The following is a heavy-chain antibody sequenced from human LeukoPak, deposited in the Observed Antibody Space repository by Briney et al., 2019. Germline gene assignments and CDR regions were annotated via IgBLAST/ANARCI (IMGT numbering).Heavy chain of an antibody. J-gene: IGHJ4*02. CDR1: GGSISSYY. V-gene: IGHV4-59*08. CDR3: ARHPETYYYDSSGPYYFDY. D-gene: IGHD3-22*01. Sequence: PSETLSLTCTVSGGSISSYYWSWIRQPPGKGREWIGYIYYSGSTNYNPSLKSRVTISVDTSKNQFSLKLSSVTAADTAVYYCARHPETYYYDSSGPYYFDYWGQGTLVTVSS. CDR2: IYYSGST.